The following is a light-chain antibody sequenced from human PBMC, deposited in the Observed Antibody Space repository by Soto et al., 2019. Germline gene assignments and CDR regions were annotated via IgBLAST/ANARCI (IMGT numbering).Light chain of an antibody. J-gene: IGKJ1*01. Sequence: DIQMSQSPSSQSASVLDRVTITCRASQSISNYLAWYQQKPGKVPKLLIYAASTLQSGVPSRFSGSGPGTDFTLTISSLQPEDVATYYCQKYNSAPWTFGQGTKVDIK. CDR3: QKYNSAPWT. V-gene: IGKV1-27*01. CDR2: AAS. CDR1: QSISNY.